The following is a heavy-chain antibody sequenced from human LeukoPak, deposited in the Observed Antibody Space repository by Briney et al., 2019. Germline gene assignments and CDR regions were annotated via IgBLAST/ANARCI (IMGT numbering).Heavy chain of an antibody. V-gene: IGHV3-48*03. J-gene: IGHJ3*02. CDR2: ISSSGSTI. Sequence: GGSLRLSCAASGFTFSSYEMNWVRQAPGKGLEWVSYISSSGSTIYYADSVKGRFTISRDNAKNSLYLQMNSLRAEDTAVYYCAGDPTSSWETAFDIWGQGTVVTVSS. CDR3: AGDPTSSWETAFDI. CDR1: GFTFSSYE. D-gene: IGHD1-26*01.